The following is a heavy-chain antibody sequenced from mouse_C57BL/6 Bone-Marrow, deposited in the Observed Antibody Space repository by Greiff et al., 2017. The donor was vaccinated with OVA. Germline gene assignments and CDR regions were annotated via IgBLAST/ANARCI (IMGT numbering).Heavy chain of an antibody. CDR3: ARRGATEYFDV. J-gene: IGHJ1*03. Sequence: QVQLKQPGPELVKPGASVKLSCKASGYTFTSYWMHWVKQRPGQGLEWIGNINPSNGGTNYNEKFKSKATLTVDKSSSTAYMQLSSLTSEDSAFYNCARRGATEYFDVWGTGTTVTVSA. V-gene: IGHV1-53*01. CDR2: INPSNGGT. CDR1: GYTFTSYW.